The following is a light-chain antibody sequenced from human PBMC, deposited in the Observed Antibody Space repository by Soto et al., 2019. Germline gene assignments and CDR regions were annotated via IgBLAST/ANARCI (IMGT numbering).Light chain of an antibody. CDR3: QQYNNWPYT. V-gene: IGKV3-15*01. CDR2: GAS. CDR1: QSVSSN. Sequence: EIVMTQSPATLAVSPGERAALSCRASQSVSSNFAWYQQKPGQAPRLLIYGASSRATGTPARFSGSGSGTEFTLTISSLQYEDFAVDYCQQYNNWPYTFGLGTKLEMK. J-gene: IGKJ2*01.